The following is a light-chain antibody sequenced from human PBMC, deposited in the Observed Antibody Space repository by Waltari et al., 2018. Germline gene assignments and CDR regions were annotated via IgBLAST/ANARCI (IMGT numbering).Light chain of an antibody. J-gene: IGLJ2*01. Sequence: QSVLTQPPSTSGPPGQRVTISCSRSTSNIGTNTVTWYQRLPGTAPKTVIFANYHRPSGVPDRFSASKSGTSASLVISGLQSEDEADYFCATWDDSLSGRVFGGGTKVTVL. V-gene: IGLV1-44*01. CDR1: TSNIGTNT. CDR2: ANY. CDR3: ATWDDSLSGRV.